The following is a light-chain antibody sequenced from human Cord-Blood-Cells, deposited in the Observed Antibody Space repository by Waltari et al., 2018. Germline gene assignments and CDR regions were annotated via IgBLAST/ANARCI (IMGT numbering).Light chain of an antibody. CDR1: RSDVGGYNY. CDR2: DVS. V-gene: IGLV2-11*01. J-gene: IGLJ1*01. CDR3: CSYAGSYTFYV. Sequence: QSALTQPRSVSGSPGQSVTISCTGPRSDVGGYNYVSWDQQHPGKAPKLMIYDVSKRPSGVPDRFSGSKSGNTASLTISGLQAEDEADYYCCSYAGSYTFYVFGTGTKVTVL.